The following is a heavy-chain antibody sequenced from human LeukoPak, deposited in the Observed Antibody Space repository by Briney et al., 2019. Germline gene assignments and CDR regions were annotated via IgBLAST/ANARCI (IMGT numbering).Heavy chain of an antibody. CDR2: IMPIFGSP. D-gene: IGHD4-17*01. V-gene: IGHV1-69*13. CDR3: ARATVTSYNWFDP. J-gene: IGHJ5*02. CDR1: GGTFSSYA. Sequence: ASVKVSCKASGGTFSSYAISWVRQAPGQGLEWMGGIMPIFGSPNYAQRFQGRVTITADESTSTVYMELNSLRSEDTAVYYCARATVTSYNWFDPWGQGTLVTVSS.